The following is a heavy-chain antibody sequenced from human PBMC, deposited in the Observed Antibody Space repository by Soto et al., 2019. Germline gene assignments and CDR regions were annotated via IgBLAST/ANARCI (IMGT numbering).Heavy chain of an antibody. CDR3: ARDRAGGDYVGGIYYYYGMDV. V-gene: IGHV3-53*01. CDR1: GFTVSSNY. CDR2: IYSGGST. Sequence: EVQLVESGGGLIQPGGSLRLSCAASGFTVSSNYMSWVRQAPGKGLEWVSVIYSGGSTYYADSVKGRFTISRDNSKNTLYLQMNSLRAEDTAVYYCARDRAGGDYVGGIYYYYGMDVWGQGTTVTVSS. D-gene: IGHD4-17*01. J-gene: IGHJ6*02.